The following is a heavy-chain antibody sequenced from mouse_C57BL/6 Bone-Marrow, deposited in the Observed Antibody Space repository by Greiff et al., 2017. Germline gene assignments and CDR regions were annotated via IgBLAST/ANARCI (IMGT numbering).Heavy chain of an antibody. CDR2: ISSGGSYT. CDR3: ARHGYDYAWFAY. D-gene: IGHD2-4*01. V-gene: IGHV5-6*01. CDR1: GFTFSSYG. J-gene: IGHJ3*01. Sequence: EVKLVESGGDLVKPGGSLKLSCAASGFTFSSYGMSWVRQTPDKRLEWVATISSGGSYTSYPDSVKGRFTISRDNAKNTLYLQMSSLKSEDTAMYYCARHGYDYAWFAYWGQGTLVTGSA.